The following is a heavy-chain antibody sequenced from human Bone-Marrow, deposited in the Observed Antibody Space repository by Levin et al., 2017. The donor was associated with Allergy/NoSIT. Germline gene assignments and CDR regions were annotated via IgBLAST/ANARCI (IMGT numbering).Heavy chain of an antibody. CDR2: IYYSGST. CDR3: ANTYYDYIWGSDRQFDY. D-gene: IGHD3-16*02. CDR1: GGSISSSSYY. J-gene: IGHJ4*02. Sequence: SETLSLTCTVSGGSISSSSYYWGWIRQPPGTGLEWIGSIYYSGSTYYNPSLKSRVTISVDTSKNQFSLKLSSVTAADTAVYYCANTYYDYIWGSDRQFDYWGQGTLVTVSS. V-gene: IGHV4-39*01.